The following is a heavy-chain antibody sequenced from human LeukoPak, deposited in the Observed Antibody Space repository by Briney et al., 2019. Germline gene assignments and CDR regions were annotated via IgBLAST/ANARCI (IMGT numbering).Heavy chain of an antibody. CDR1: EFTFSSYS. V-gene: IGHV3-21*01. CDR2: ISSSGTYV. D-gene: IGHD3-9*01. Sequence: GGSLRLSCAASEFTFSSYSMNRVRQAPGKGLEWVSSISSSGTYVYYADSVKGRFTISRDNAKNSLSLQMNSLRADDAAVYYCARASSKQLAGYLPDGFDIWGQGAMVTVSS. CDR3: ARASSKQLAGYLPDGFDI. J-gene: IGHJ3*02.